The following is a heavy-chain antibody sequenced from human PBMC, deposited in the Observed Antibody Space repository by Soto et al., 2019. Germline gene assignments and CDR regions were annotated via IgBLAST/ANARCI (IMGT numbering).Heavy chain of an antibody. J-gene: IGHJ5*02. D-gene: IGHD6-13*01. V-gene: IGHV3-48*03. Sequence: GGSLRLSCAASRFTFSTYEMNWVRQAPGKGLEWVSYISTSGSTVYYADSVKGRFTISRDNTRNSLYLQMNSLRAEDTAVYYCTRDASRDSSARGWFDPWGPGTLVTVSS. CDR1: RFTFSTYE. CDR2: ISTSGSTV. CDR3: TRDASRDSSARGWFDP.